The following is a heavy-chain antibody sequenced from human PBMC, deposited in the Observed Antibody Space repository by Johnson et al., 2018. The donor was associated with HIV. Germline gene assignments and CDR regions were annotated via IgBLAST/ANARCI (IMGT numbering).Heavy chain of an antibody. CDR1: GFTFSSYD. CDR3: ARGKKEWLDEDAFDI. J-gene: IGHJ3*02. D-gene: IGHD6-19*01. V-gene: IGHV3-13*01. Sequence: EVQLVESGGGVVQPGRSLRLSCAASGFTFSSYDMHWVRQATGKGLEWVSAIGTAGDTYYPGSVKGRFTISRDNAKNTLYLQMNSLRAEDTAVYYCARGKKEWLDEDAFDIWGQGTMVTVSS. CDR2: IGTAGDT.